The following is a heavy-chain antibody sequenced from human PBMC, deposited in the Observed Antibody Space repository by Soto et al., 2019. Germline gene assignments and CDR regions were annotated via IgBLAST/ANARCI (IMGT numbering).Heavy chain of an antibody. D-gene: IGHD5-18*01. CDR1: GGSISSSSYY. V-gene: IGHV4-39*02. CDR3: AREGGYGLYFSDY. J-gene: IGHJ4*02. Sequence: SETLSLTCTVSGGSISSSSYYWGWIRQPPGKGLEWIGGIYYSGSTYYNPSLKSRVTISVDTSKNQFSLKLSSVTAADTAVYYCAREGGYGLYFSDYWGQGTLGTVSS. CDR2: IYYSGST.